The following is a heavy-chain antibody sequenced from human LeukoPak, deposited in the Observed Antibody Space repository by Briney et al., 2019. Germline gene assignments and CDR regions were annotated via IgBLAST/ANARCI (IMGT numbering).Heavy chain of an antibody. V-gene: IGHV3-33*08. J-gene: IGHJ4*02. CDR2: IWYDGSNK. D-gene: IGHD6-13*01. CDR3: ARDSAASFDY. CDR1: GFTFSDYY. Sequence: GGSLRLSCAASGFTFSDYYMSWIRQAPGKGLEWVAVIWYDGSNKYYADSVKGRFTISRDNSKNTLYLQMNSLRAEDTAVYYCARDSAASFDYWGQGTLVTVSS.